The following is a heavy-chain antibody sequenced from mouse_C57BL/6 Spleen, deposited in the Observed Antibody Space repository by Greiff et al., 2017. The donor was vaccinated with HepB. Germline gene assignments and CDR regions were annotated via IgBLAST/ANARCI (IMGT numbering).Heavy chain of an antibody. Sequence: QLVESGGGLVKPGGSLKLSCAASGFTFSSYAMSWVRQTPEKRLEWVATISDGGSYTYYPDNVKGRFTISRDNAKNNLYLQMSHLKSEDTAMYYCARDRPSYYFDYWGQGTTLTVSS. J-gene: IGHJ2*01. CDR3: ARDRPSYYFDY. CDR1: GFTFSSYA. CDR2: ISDGGSYT. V-gene: IGHV5-4*01.